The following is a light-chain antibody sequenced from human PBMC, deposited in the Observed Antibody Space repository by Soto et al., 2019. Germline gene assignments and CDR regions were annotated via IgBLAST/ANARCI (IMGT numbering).Light chain of an antibody. CDR2: ANS. V-gene: IGLV1-40*01. J-gene: IGLJ1*01. CDR3: QSYDSSLSGFYV. CDR1: SSNIGAGYD. Sequence: QSVLTQPPSVSGAPGQRVTISCTGSSSNIGAGYDVHWYQQLPGRAPKLLIYANSNRPSGVPDRFSGSRSGTSASLAITGLQAEVEADYSCQSYDSSLSGFYVFGTGTKVTVL.